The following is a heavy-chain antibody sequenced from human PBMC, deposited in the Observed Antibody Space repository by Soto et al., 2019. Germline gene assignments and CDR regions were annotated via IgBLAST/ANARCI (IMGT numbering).Heavy chain of an antibody. J-gene: IGHJ4*02. V-gene: IGHV3-13*01. CDR1: GFTFSSYD. CDR3: ARSWGIISGWYYFDY. CDR2: IGTAGDT. Sequence: GGSLRLSCAASGFTFSSYDMHWVRQATGKGLEWVSAIGTAGDTYYPGSVKGRFTISRENAKNSLYLQMNSLRAEDTAVYYCARSWGIISGWYYFDYWGQGTLVTVSS. D-gene: IGHD6-19*01.